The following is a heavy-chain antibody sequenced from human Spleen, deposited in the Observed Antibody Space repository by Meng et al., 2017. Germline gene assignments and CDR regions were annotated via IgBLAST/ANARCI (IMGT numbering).Heavy chain of an antibody. D-gene: IGHD2-21*01. V-gene: IGHV1-2*06. Sequence: ASVKVSCKASGYTFSDYYIHWVRQAPGQGLEWMGHIIPNSGDTLYAPKFQGRVSMTADTSIGTAYVELSGLRSDDTAIYYCVRDENISLGKLFGDYWGQGTLVTVSS. CDR2: IIPNSGDT. J-gene: IGHJ4*02. CDR1: GYTFSDYY. CDR3: VRDENISLGKLFGDY.